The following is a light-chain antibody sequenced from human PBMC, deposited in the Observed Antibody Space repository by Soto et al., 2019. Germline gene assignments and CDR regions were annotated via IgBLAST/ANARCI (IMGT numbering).Light chain of an antibody. V-gene: IGLV2-14*01. CDR1: SSDIGGSNS. CDR2: DVS. J-gene: IGLJ3*02. Sequence: QPALTQPASVSGSPGQTIIMSCTGTSSDIGGSNSVSWYQQHPDKAPKLILFDVSHRPSKIPDRFSGSKSGNTASLTISGLQADDEADYYCSSYSTSGTLVVFGGGTKLTVL. CDR3: SSYSTSGTLVV.